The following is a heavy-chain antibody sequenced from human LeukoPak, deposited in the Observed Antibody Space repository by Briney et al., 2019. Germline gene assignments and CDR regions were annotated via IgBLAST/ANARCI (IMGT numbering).Heavy chain of an antibody. CDR1: GYTFTGYY. V-gene: IGHV1-2*02. CDR2: INPNSGGT. CDR3: ARDEGYCTNGVCYANWFDP. D-gene: IGHD2-8*01. Sequence: ASVKVSCKASGYTFTGYYMHWVRQAPGQGLEWMGWINPNSGGTNYAQKFRGRVTMTRDTSISTAYMELSRLRSDDTAVYYCARDEGYCTNGVCYANWFDPWGQGTLVTVSS. J-gene: IGHJ5*02.